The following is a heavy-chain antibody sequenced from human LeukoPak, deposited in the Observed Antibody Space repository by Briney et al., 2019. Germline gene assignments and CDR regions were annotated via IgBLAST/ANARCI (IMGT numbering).Heavy chain of an antibody. D-gene: IGHD6-13*01. J-gene: IGHJ6*02. Sequence: PGGSLRLSCAASGSTFSDYWMSWVRQAPGKGLEWVANIKQDGSEKYYVDVVKGRFTISRDNAKNSLFLQMNSLRAEDTAVYYCAKDLSVWYSSSWYGTYYGMDVWGQGTTVTVSS. CDR3: AKDLSVWYSSSWYGTYYGMDV. V-gene: IGHV3-7*01. CDR1: GSTFSDYW. CDR2: IKQDGSEK.